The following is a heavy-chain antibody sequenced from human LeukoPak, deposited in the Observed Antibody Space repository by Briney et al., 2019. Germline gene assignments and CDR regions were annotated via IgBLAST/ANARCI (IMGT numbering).Heavy chain of an antibody. D-gene: IGHD3-22*01. J-gene: IGHJ4*02. CDR1: GFTFSIYA. V-gene: IGHV3-23*01. CDR2: IPCSGDSK. CDR3: AKDRPNYYGSNGHYYRRDGDY. Sequence: GGSLRLSCAASGFTFSIYAMSWVRQAPGKGLQWVSSIPCSGDSKYYADSVKDRFTISRDNSENMLYLQMNSLRVEDTAVYFCAKDRPNYYGSNGHYYRRDGDYWGQGTLVTVSS.